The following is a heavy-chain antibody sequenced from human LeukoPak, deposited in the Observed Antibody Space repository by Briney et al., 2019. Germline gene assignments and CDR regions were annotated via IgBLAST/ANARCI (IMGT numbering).Heavy chain of an antibody. CDR2: IYYSGST. Sequence: SETLSLTCTVSGGSISSYYWSWIRQPPGKGLEWIGYIYYSGSTNYNPSLKSRVTISVDTSKNQFSLKLSSVTAADTAVYYCARSGYSYDNFDYWGQGTLVSVSS. D-gene: IGHD5-18*01. CDR1: GGSISSYY. CDR3: ARSGYSYDNFDY. J-gene: IGHJ4*02. V-gene: IGHV4-59*01.